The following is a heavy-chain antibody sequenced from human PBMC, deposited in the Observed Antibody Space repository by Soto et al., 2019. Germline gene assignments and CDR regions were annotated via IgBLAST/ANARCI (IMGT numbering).Heavy chain of an antibody. J-gene: IGHJ4*02. V-gene: IGHV3-33*01. CDR1: GFTFSSYG. CDR3: ARDLHRHRAAAGLAY. CDR2: IWYDGSNK. D-gene: IGHD6-13*01. Sequence: QVQLVESGGGVVQPGRSLRLSCAASGFTFSSYGMHWVRQAPGKGLEWVAVIWYDGSNKYYADSVKGRFTISRDNSKNTLYLQMNSLRAEDTAVYYCARDLHRHRAAAGLAYWGQGTLVTVSS.